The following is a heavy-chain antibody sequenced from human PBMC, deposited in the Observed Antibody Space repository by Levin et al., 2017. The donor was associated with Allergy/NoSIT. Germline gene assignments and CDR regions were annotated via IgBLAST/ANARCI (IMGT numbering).Heavy chain of an antibody. CDR3: ARLNIVVVVAANIVYFDY. Sequence: SSQTLSLTCTVSGGSISSSSYYWGWIRQPPGKGLEWIGSIYYSGSTYYNPSLKSRVTISVDTSKNQFSLKLSSVTAADTAVYYCARLNIVVVVAANIVYFDYWGQGTLVTVSS. J-gene: IGHJ4*02. CDR1: GGSISSSSYY. CDR2: IYYSGST. V-gene: IGHV4-39*01. D-gene: IGHD2-15*01.